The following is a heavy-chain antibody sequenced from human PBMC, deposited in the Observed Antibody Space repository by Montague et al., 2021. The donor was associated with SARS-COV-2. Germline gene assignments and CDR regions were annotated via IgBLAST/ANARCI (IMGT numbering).Heavy chain of an antibody. CDR1: GFTFDTFA. CDR3: AKGDDYFDSGIDH. Sequence: SLRLSCAASGFTFDTFAMNWVRQAPGKGLEWVAVSCSGGCDTYYAESVKGRFIISRDNSRKTLYLQMKSLRVEDTAVYYCAKGDDYFDSGIDHWGQGTLVTVSS. CDR2: SCSGGCDT. V-gene: IGHV3-23*03. J-gene: IGHJ4*02. D-gene: IGHD3-9*01.